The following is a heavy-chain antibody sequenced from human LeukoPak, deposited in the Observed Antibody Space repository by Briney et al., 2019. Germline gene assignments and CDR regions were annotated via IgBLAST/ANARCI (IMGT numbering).Heavy chain of an antibody. CDR1: GGTFSSYA. CDR2: IIPIFGTA. CDR3: ASRRQDGYIVFDY. D-gene: IGHD5-24*01. J-gene: IGHJ4*01. Sequence: ASVRVSCKASGGTFSSYAISWVRQAPGQGLEWMGGIIPIFGTANYAQKFQGRVTITADKSTSTAYMELSSLRSEDTAVYYCASRRQDGYIVFDYWGQEPWSPSPQ. V-gene: IGHV1-69*06.